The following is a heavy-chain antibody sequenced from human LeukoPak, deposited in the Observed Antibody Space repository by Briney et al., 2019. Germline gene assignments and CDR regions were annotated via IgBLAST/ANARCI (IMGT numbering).Heavy chain of an antibody. J-gene: IGHJ4*02. CDR1: GYTFTSYY. Sequence: ASVKVSCKASGYTFTSYYMHWVRQAPGQGLEWMGIINPSGGSTSYAQKFQGRVTMTRDTSTSTVYMELSSLRSEDTAVYYCARVRSLYDFWSGYPDYFDYWGQGTLVTVSS. CDR3: ARVRSLYDFWSGYPDYFDY. CDR2: INPSGGST. D-gene: IGHD3-3*01. V-gene: IGHV1-46*01.